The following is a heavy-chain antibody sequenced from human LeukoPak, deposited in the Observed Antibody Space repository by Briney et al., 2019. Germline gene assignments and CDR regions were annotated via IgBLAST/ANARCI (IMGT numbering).Heavy chain of an antibody. D-gene: IGHD3-10*01. CDR2: INAGNGNT. V-gene: IGHV1-3*01. J-gene: IGHJ4*02. CDR3: ARLTMVRGVFDY. Sequence: ASVKVSCKASGYTFTSYYMHWVRQAPGQRLEWMGWINAGNGNTKYSQKFQGRVTITRDTSASTAYMELSSLRSEDTAVYYCARLTMVRGVFDYWGQGTLVTVSS. CDR1: GYTFTSYY.